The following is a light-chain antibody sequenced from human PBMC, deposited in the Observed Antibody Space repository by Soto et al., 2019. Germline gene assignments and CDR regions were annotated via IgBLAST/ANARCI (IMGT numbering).Light chain of an antibody. Sequence: EIVLTQSPGTLSLSPGEGATLSCRASQSVSSDYIAWYQQKPGQAPRLLIYAASSRDPGIPDRLSGSGSGTDFTLTITRLEPEDFAVYYCQQYGGSPLTFGGGTKVEIK. J-gene: IGKJ4*01. V-gene: IGKV3-20*01. CDR2: AAS. CDR3: QQYGGSPLT. CDR1: QSVSSDY.